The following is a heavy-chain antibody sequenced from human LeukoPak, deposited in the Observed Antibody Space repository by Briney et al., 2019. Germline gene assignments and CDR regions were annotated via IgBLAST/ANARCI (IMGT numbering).Heavy chain of an antibody. V-gene: IGHV4-59*11. Sequence: SETLSLTCTVSGGSISDHYWSWLRQPPGKGLEWIGYIYYSGSTNYNPSLKSRVTISVDTSKNQFSLKLSSVTAADTAVYYCAGGGSGWYLGWFDPWGQGTLVTVSS. CDR3: AGGGSGWYLGWFDP. CDR1: GGSISDHY. J-gene: IGHJ5*02. CDR2: IYYSGST. D-gene: IGHD6-19*01.